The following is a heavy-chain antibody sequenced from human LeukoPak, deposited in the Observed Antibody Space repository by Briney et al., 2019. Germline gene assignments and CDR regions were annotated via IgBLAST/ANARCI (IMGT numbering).Heavy chain of an antibody. J-gene: IGHJ5*02. CDR2: IYYSGST. CDR1: GGSISSGGYY. D-gene: IGHD2-15*01. Sequence: SETLSLTCAVSGGSISSGGYYWSWIRQPPGKGLEWIGYIYYSGSTNYNPSLKSRVTISVDTSKNQFSLKLSSVTAADTAVYYCAAQDVNWFDPWGQGTLVTVSS. CDR3: AAQDVNWFDP. V-gene: IGHV4-61*08.